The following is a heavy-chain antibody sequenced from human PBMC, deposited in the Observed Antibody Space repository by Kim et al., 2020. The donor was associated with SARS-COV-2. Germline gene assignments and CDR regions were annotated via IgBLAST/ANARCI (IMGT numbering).Heavy chain of an antibody. V-gene: IGHV4-59*08. D-gene: IGHD6-13*01. J-gene: IGHJ5*01. CDR3: ARTYSSNWFDS. Sequence: SETLSLTCTVSDGSISSHYWSWIRQPPGKGLEWIGYIFDSGNTNYNPSLKSRVTILVDTSKSQFSLRLSSVTAADTAVYYCARTYSSNWFDSWGQGTLVT. CDR2: IFDSGNT. CDR1: DGSISSHY.